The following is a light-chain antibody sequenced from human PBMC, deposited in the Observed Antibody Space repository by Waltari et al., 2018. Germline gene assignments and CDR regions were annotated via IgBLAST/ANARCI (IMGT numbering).Light chain of an antibody. V-gene: IGLV4-69*01. CDR2: VNRDGSH. CDR1: SGHNYG. Sequence: QVVLTQSPSASASLGDSVKLTCTLSSGHNYGIAWHQQQPEKGPRYLMKVNRDGSHIQGDGIPDRFSGSSSGTERYLIISSLQSEDEADYFCQTWDTGVRVFGGGTKLTVL. J-gene: IGLJ3*02. CDR3: QTWDTGVRV.